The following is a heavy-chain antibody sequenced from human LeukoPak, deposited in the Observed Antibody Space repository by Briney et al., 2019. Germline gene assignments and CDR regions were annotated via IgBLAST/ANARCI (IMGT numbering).Heavy chain of an antibody. CDR1: GFTFSSFA. Sequence: GGSLRLSCAASGFTFSSFAMSWVRQAPGKGLEWVSTISGSGYNTYYADSVKGRFTISRDNSKNTLYLQMNSLRAEDTAVYYCARYRSTSRDAFDIWGQGTVVTVSS. CDR2: ISGSGYNT. D-gene: IGHD2-15*01. CDR3: ARYRSTSRDAFDI. J-gene: IGHJ3*02. V-gene: IGHV3-23*01.